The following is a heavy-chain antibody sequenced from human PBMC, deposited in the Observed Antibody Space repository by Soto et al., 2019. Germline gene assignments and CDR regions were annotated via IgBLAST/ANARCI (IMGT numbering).Heavy chain of an antibody. CDR1: GFTFNSYA. D-gene: IGHD3-16*01. J-gene: IGHJ3*02. CDR2: IGVSGGST. Sequence: AGSLRLSCAASGFTFNSYAMGWCRQDPGKGLQWVSSIGVSGGSTYYADSVKGRFTISGDNSKNRRYLQMNRLRAEDTAVYYCAKGGGFGEKAFDIWGQGATVTASS. V-gene: IGHV3-23*01. CDR3: AKGGGFGEKAFDI.